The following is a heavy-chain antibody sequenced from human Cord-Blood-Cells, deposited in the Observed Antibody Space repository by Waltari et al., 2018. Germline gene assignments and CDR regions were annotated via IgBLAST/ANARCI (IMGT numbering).Heavy chain of an antibody. V-gene: IGHV1-2*02. J-gene: IGHJ4*02. D-gene: IGHD2-8*01. CDR3: ARDLGGYCTNGVCYTFDY. Sequence: QVQLVQSGAEVKKPGASVKVSYKASGYTFTGYYMHWVRQAPGQGLEWMGWINPNSGGTNYAQKFQGRVTMTRDTSISTAYMELSRLRSDDTAVYYCARDLGGYCTNGVCYTFDYWGQGTLVTVSS. CDR2: INPNSGGT. CDR1: GYTFTGYY.